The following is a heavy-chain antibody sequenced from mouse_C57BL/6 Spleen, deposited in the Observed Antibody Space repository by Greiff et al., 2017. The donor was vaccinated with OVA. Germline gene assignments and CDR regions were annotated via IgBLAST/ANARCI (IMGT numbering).Heavy chain of an antibody. Sequence: QVQLQQSGPGLVQPSQSLSITCTVSGFSLTSYGVHWVRQSPGKGLEWLGVIWSGGSTDYNAAFISRLSISKDNSKSQVFFKMNSLQADDTAIYYCARYSNYGGVNYGGQGTTLTVSS. V-gene: IGHV2-2*01. CDR3: ARYSNYGGVNY. CDR2: IWSGGST. J-gene: IGHJ2*01. CDR1: GFSLTSYG. D-gene: IGHD2-5*01.